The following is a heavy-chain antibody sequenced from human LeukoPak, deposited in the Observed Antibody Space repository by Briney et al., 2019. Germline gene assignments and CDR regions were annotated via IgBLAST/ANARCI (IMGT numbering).Heavy chain of an antibody. D-gene: IGHD1-26*01. Sequence: SVKVSCKASGGTFSSYAISWVRQAPGQGLEWMGGIIPIFGTANYAQKFQGRVTITADKSTSTAYMELSSLRSEDTAVYYCARRREEDRGVFDYWGQGTLVTVSS. CDR3: ARRREEDRGVFDY. J-gene: IGHJ4*02. CDR2: IIPIFGTA. V-gene: IGHV1-69*06. CDR1: GGTFSSYA.